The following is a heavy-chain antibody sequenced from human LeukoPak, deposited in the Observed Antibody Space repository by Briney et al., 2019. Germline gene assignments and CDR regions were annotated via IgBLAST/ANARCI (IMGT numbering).Heavy chain of an antibody. CDR3: AKDRLCFGELPGY. CDR2: ISGSGGST. D-gene: IGHD3-10*01. V-gene: IGHV3-23*01. J-gene: IGHJ4*02. Sequence: PGGSLRLSCAASGFTFSSYAMSWGRQAPGKGVERGSPISGSGGSTYYADSVKGRCTISRDNSKNKMYMQMNSLRAEDTAVYYCAKDRLCFGELPGYWGQGTLVTVSS. CDR1: GFTFSSYA.